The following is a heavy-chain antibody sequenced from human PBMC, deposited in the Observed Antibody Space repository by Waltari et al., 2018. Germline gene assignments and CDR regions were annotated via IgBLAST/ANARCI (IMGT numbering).Heavy chain of an antibody. CDR3: AKSVATHRGAFDI. V-gene: IGHV3-33*06. CDR1: GFTFSSYG. Sequence: QVQLVESGGGVVQPGRSLRLSCAASGFTFSSYGMHWVRQAPGKGLEWVAVMWYDGSKKYYADSVKGRLTIPEDNSKNTLYLQMNSRRAEETAVYYCAKSVATHRGAFDIWGQGTMVTVSS. J-gene: IGHJ3*02. CDR2: MWYDGSKK. D-gene: IGHD5-12*01.